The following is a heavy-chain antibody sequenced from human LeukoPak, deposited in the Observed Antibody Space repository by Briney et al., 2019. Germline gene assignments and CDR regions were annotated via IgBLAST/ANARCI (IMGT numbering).Heavy chain of an antibody. CDR3: ATWGSTWCDY. CDR1: GYTSTAYY. V-gene: IGHV1-2*02. D-gene: IGHD6-13*01. Sequence: ASVKVSCKASGYTSTAYYMHWVRQALGQGLEWMGWINPNSGGTNYAQKFQGRVTMTRDTSINTAYMELSGLRSDDTAVYYCATWGSTWCDYWGQGTLVTVSS. CDR2: INPNSGGT. J-gene: IGHJ4*02.